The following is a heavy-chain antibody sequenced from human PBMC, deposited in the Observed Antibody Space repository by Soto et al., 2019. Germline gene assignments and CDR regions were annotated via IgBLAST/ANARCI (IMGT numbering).Heavy chain of an antibody. J-gene: IGHJ6*02. CDR1: GFTFKTYA. Sequence: GGSLRLSCATFGFTFKTYAMTWVRQIPGKGLEWVSYISSSSSTIYYADSVKGRFTISRDNAKNSLYLQMNSLRDEDTAVYYCARDPYYYDSSGYWYGMDVWGQGTTVTVSS. CDR2: ISSSSSTI. D-gene: IGHD3-22*01. CDR3: ARDPYYYDSSGYWYGMDV. V-gene: IGHV3-48*02.